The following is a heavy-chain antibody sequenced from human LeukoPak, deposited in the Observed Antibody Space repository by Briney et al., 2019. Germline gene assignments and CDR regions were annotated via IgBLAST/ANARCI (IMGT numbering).Heavy chain of an antibody. CDR3: AREDLRFHFDY. J-gene: IGHJ4*02. CDR2: INHSGST. D-gene: IGHD2-15*01. Sequence: PSETLSLTCAVYGGSFSGYYWSWIRQPPGKGLEWIGEINHSGSTNYNPSLKSRVTISVDTSKNQFSLKLSSVTAADTAVYYCAREDLRFHFDYWGQGTLVIVSS. CDR1: GGSFSGYY. V-gene: IGHV4-34*01.